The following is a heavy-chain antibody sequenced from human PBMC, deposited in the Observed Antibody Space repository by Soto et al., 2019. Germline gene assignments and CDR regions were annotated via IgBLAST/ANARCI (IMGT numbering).Heavy chain of an antibody. V-gene: IGHV1-2*02. J-gene: IGHJ5*02. CDR1: GYPLTAKY. Sequence: QVQLVQSGAEVKKPGASVKVSCKASGYPLTAKYLHWVRQAPGQGLEWMGWSNPSSGGTKEAQKFRGRVTMTRDTAISAAYMELSRLTSDDTAVYYCAKGGSSWTEWFDPWGQGTLVTGSS. CDR2: SNPSSGGT. D-gene: IGHD6-13*01. CDR3: AKGGSSWTEWFDP.